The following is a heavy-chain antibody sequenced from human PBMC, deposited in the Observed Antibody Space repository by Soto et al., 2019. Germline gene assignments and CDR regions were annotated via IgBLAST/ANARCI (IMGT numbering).Heavy chain of an antibody. CDR1: GFTFSSYG. Sequence: QVQLVESGGGVVQPGRSLRLSCAASGFTFSSYGMHWVRQAPGKGLEWVAVISYDGSNKYYADSVKGRFTISRDNSKNTLYLQMNSLRAEDTAVYYCAKDTRYCGGDCYAYYYYHGMDVWGQGTTVTVSS. V-gene: IGHV3-30*18. CDR3: AKDTRYCGGDCYAYYYYHGMDV. J-gene: IGHJ6*02. D-gene: IGHD2-21*02. CDR2: ISYDGSNK.